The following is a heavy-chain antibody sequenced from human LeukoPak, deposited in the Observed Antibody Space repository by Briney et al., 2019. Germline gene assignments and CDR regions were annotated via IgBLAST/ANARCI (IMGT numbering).Heavy chain of an antibody. Sequence: GGSLRLSCAASGLTFSAFGMHWVRQAPGKGLVWVSHSNSDGSSTSYADSVRGRFTISRDNAKNTLYLQMNSLRAEDTAVYYCARDLKGPVNDVFDMWGQGTMVTVSS. CDR3: ARDLKGPVNDVFDM. J-gene: IGHJ3*02. CDR2: SNSDGSST. CDR1: GLTFSAFG. V-gene: IGHV3-74*01. D-gene: IGHD4-23*01.